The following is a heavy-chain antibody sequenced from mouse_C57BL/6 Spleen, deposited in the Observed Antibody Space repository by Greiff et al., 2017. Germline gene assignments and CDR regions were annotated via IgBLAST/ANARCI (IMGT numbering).Heavy chain of an antibody. CDR3: ASSTTPGDWYFDV. CDR1: GFSLTSYA. V-gene: IGHV2-9-1*01. CDR2: IWTGGGT. Sequence: VKLMESGPGLVAPSQSLSITCTVSGFSLTSYAISWVRQPPGKGLEWLGVIWTGGGTNYNSALKSRLSISKDNSKSPVFLKMNSLQTDDPAMYYGASSTTPGDWYFDVWGTGTTVTVSS. D-gene: IGHD1-1*01. J-gene: IGHJ1*03.